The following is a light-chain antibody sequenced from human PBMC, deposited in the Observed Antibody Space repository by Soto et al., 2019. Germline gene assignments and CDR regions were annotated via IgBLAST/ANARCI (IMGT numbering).Light chain of an antibody. CDR2: GAS. Sequence: EIVLTQSPGTLSLSPGERATLSCRASQSVSSSYLAWYQQKPGQAPRLLIHGASTRATGVPDRFSGSGSGTDFTLTISRLEPEDFAVYYCQQYGSLSWTFGQGTKV. J-gene: IGKJ1*01. V-gene: IGKV3-20*01. CDR1: QSVSSSY. CDR3: QQYGSLSWT.